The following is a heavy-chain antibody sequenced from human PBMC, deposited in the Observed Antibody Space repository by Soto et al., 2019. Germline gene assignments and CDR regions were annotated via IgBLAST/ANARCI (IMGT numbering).Heavy chain of an antibody. Sequence: QVQLQESGPGLVKPSGTLSLTCAVSGGSISSSNWWSWVRQPPGKGLEWIGEIYHSGSTNYNPSLKSRVTISVDKSKNQFSLKLSSVTAADTAVYYCARDHGSGSYSYYYYGMDVWGQGTTVTVSS. CDR3: ARDHGSGSYSYYYYGMDV. CDR2: IYHSGST. CDR1: GGSISSSNW. J-gene: IGHJ6*02. D-gene: IGHD3-10*01. V-gene: IGHV4-4*02.